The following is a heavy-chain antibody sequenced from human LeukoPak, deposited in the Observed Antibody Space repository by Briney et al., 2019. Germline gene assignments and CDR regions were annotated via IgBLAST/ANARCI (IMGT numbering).Heavy chain of an antibody. CDR3: ARDYYDSSGFTSDAFDI. CDR2: IYYSGST. Sequence: PSETLSLTCTVSGGSISSSSYYWGWIRQPPGKGLEWIGSIYYSGSTYYNLSLKSRVTISVDTSKNQFSLKLSSVTAADTAVYYCARDYYDSSGFTSDAFDIWGQGTMVTVSS. J-gene: IGHJ3*02. V-gene: IGHV4-39*07. D-gene: IGHD3-22*01. CDR1: GGSISSSSYY.